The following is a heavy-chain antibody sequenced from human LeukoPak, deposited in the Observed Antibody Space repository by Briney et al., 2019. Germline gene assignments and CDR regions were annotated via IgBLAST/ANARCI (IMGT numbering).Heavy chain of an antibody. V-gene: IGHV3-30*02. CDR2: IRYDGSNK. CDR1: EFTFSSYG. CDR3: TRDGIPIFGVAHYFDY. J-gene: IGHJ4*02. Sequence: GGSLRLSCAASEFTFSSYGMHWVRQAPGKGLEWVASIRYDGSNKYYADSVKGRFTISRDNSKNTLYLQMNSLRAEDTAVYYCTRDGIPIFGVAHYFDYWGQGALVTVSS. D-gene: IGHD3-3*01.